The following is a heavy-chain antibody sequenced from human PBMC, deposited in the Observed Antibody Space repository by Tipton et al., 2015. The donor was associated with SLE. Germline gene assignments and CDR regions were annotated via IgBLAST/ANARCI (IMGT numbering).Heavy chain of an antibody. V-gene: IGHV4-39*07. CDR2: IYYSGST. CDR1: GGSISSSSYY. D-gene: IGHD3-16*01. Sequence: TLSLTCTVSGGSISSSSYYWGWIRQPPGKGLEWIGSIYYSGSTYYNPSLKSRVTISVDTSKNQFSLKLSSVTAADTAVYYCARDHMITFGGVYYYYGMDVWGQGTTVTVSS. CDR3: ARDHMITFGGVYYYYGMDV. J-gene: IGHJ6*02.